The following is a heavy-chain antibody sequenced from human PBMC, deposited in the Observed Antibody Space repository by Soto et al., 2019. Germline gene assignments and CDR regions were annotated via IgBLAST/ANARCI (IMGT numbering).Heavy chain of an antibody. Sequence: GGSLRLSCTASGFTFGDYAMSWFRQAPGKGLEWVGFIRSKAYGGTTEYAASVKGRFTISRDDSKSIAYLQMNSLKTEDTAVYYCTRENLWFGEPSFDPWGQGTLVTVSS. J-gene: IGHJ5*02. V-gene: IGHV3-49*03. CDR2: IRSKAYGGTT. D-gene: IGHD3-10*01. CDR3: TRENLWFGEPSFDP. CDR1: GFTFGDYA.